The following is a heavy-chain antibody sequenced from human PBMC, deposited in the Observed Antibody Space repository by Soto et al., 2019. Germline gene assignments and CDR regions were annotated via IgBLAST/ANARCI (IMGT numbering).Heavy chain of an antibody. CDR1: GFTFSDYY. V-gene: IGHV3-11*01. CDR3: ARDFEGVTTREPFDY. CDR2: ISSSGSTI. D-gene: IGHD4-17*01. J-gene: IGHJ4*02. Sequence: PGGSLRLSCAASGFTFSDYYMSWIRQAPGKGLEWVSYISSSGSTIYYADSVKGRFTISRDNAKNSLYLQMNSLRAEDTAVYYCARDFEGVTTREPFDYWGQGTLVTVSS.